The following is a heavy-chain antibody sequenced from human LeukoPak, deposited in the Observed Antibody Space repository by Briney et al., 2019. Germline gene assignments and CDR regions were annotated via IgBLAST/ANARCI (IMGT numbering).Heavy chain of an antibody. V-gene: IGHV3-7*04. CDR1: GFSFSGDW. J-gene: IGHJ6*02. CDR3: ARGYGLDV. Sequence: GGSLRLSCAASGFSFSGDWMTWARQAPGKGLEWVANIKKDGSEKYYVDSVKGRFTISRDNAKNSLYLQMHSLRVEDTALYYCARGYGLDVWGQGTTVTVSS. CDR2: IKKDGSEK.